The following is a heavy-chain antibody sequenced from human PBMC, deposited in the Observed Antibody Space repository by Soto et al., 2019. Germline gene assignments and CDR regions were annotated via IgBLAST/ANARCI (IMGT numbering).Heavy chain of an antibody. J-gene: IGHJ4*02. Sequence: QVQLVQSGAEVKKPGSSVKVSCKASGGTFSSYTISWVRQAPGQGLEWMGRIIPILGIANYAQKFQGRVTITADKSTSTAYMELRSLRSEDTAVYYCALFGAWQAVDSWGQGTLVTVSS. V-gene: IGHV1-69*02. CDR3: ALFGAWQAVDS. CDR2: IIPILGIA. D-gene: IGHD3-16*01. CDR1: GGTFSSYT.